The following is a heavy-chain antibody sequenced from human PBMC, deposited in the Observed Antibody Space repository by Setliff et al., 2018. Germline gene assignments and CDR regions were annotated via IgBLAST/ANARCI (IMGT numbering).Heavy chain of an antibody. CDR1: GGTFSDYY. CDR2: INHSGAT. J-gene: IGHJ4*02. CDR3: ARGRNVAARLLDS. Sequence: SETLSLTCAAYGGTFSDYYWTWIRQPPGKGLEWIGEINHSGATNYHPSLRSRVTISVDTSKNQFSLKVTSVTAADTSVYFCARGRNVAARLLDSRGQGTLVTVSS. V-gene: IGHV4-34*01. D-gene: IGHD6-6*01.